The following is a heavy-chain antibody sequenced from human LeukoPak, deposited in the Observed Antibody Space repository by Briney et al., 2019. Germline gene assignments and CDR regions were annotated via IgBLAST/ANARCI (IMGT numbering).Heavy chain of an antibody. D-gene: IGHD2-2*01. CDR3: ARGMPATAIRPYFDS. CDR2: IYGSGST. J-gene: IGHJ4*02. V-gene: IGHV3-66*01. Sequence: PGGSLRLSCTASGFTVSNNYMTWVRQAPGKGLEGVSVIYGSGSTFYADSVKGRFTISTDSSKNTLYLQMDSLRAEDTAVYYCARGMPATAIRPYFDSWGQGTLVTVSS. CDR1: GFTVSNNY.